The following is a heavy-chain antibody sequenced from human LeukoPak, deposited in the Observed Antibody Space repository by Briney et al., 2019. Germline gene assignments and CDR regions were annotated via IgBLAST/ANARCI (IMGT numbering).Heavy chain of an antibody. J-gene: IGHJ4*02. D-gene: IGHD5-12*01. CDR1: GYTFTGYY. CDR3: ARGYSGYDSRHIDY. CDR2: IIPILGIA. Sequence: ASVKVSCKASGYTFTGYYMHWVRQAPGQGLEWMGRIIPILGIANYAQKFQGRVTITADKSTSTAYMELSSLRSEDTAVYYCARGYSGYDSRHIDYWGQGTLVTVSS. V-gene: IGHV1-69*04.